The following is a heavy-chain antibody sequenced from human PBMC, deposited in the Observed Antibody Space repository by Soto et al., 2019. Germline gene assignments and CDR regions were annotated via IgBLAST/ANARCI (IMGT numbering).Heavy chain of an antibody. J-gene: IGHJ6*02. CDR1: GGSISSHY. Sequence: DTLSLTCTVSGGSISSHYWSLVRQAPGKGLEWIGHIYYRGSTTYNPSLRSRSTISVDTSNNQFSLKLNSVTTADTDVYYCARDGREASGMDVWGQGTKVTVSS. CDR3: ARDGREASGMDV. CDR2: IYYRGST. V-gene: IGHV4-59*11. D-gene: IGHD1-26*01.